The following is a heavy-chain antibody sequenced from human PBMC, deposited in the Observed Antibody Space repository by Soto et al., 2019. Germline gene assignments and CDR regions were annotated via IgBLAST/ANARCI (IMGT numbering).Heavy chain of an antibody. J-gene: IGHJ6*02. CDR3: ARDGPYYYASRMDV. Sequence: ESGGGLVQPGGSLRLSCVASGIPVSSNYMTWVRQAPGKGLEWVSVLHSGGDTYYANSVKGRFTISRHDSTNTVFLQMNSLTAEDTAVYYCARDGPYYYASRMDVWGQGTTVTASS. V-gene: IGHV3-53*04. D-gene: IGHD3-10*01. CDR1: GIPVSSNY. CDR2: LHSGGDT.